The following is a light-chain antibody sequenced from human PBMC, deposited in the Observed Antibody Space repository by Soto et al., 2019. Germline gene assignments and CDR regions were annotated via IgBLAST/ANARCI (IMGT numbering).Light chain of an antibody. V-gene: IGKV1-5*03. CDR2: KAS. CDR1: QRISSW. Sequence: DIQMTQSPSTLSASVGDRVTITCRASQRISSWLAWYQQKPGKAPKLLIYKASTLESGVPSRFSGSGSGTESTLTISSLQPDDFATYYCQQYNSYHTFGQGTRLEIK. CDR3: QQYNSYHT. J-gene: IGKJ5*01.